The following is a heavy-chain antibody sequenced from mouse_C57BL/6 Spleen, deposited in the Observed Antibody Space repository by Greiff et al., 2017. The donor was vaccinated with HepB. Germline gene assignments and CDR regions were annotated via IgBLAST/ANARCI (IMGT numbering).Heavy chain of an antibody. CDR3: ARGGDYRDYYAMDY. D-gene: IGHD5-5*01. J-gene: IGHJ4*01. CDR1: GFTFSDYG. CDR2: ISSGSSTI. Sequence: EVKVVESGGGLVKPGGSLKLSCAASGFTFSDYGMHWVRQAPEKGLEWVAYISSGSSTIYYADTVKGRFTISRDNAKNTLFLQMTSLRSEDTAMYYCARGGDYRDYYAMDYWGQGTSVTVSS. V-gene: IGHV5-17*01.